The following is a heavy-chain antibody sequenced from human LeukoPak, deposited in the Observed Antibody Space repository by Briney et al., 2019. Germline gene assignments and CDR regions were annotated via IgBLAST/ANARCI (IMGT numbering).Heavy chain of an antibody. Sequence: ASVKVSCKASGYTFTGYYMHLVRQAPGQGLEWMGWINPNSGGTSYAQKFQGRVTMTRDTSISTAYMELSRLRSDDTAVYYCARDRFCSGGSCYYYGMDVWGQGTTVTVSS. D-gene: IGHD2-15*01. CDR1: GYTFTGYY. CDR3: ARDRFCSGGSCYYYGMDV. J-gene: IGHJ6*02. CDR2: INPNSGGT. V-gene: IGHV1-2*02.